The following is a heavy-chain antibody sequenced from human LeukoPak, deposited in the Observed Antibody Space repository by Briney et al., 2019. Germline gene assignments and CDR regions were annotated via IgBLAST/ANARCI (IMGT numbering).Heavy chain of an antibody. Sequence: SETLSLTCTVSGGSISSGGYYWTWIRQHPGMGLEWIGYIHYSGSTYYNPSLTIRVTISADTSKNQSSLKLSSVTAADTAVYYCARLGYLFPSGYYPYHFDYWGQGTLVTVSS. D-gene: IGHD3-22*01. J-gene: IGHJ4*02. CDR2: IHYSGST. V-gene: IGHV4-31*03. CDR1: GGSISSGGYY. CDR3: ARLGYLFPSGYYPYHFDY.